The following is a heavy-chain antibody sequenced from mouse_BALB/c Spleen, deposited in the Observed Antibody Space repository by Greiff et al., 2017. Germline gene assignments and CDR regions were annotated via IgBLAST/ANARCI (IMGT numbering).Heavy chain of an antibody. CDR2: ISTYYGNT. J-gene: IGHJ3*01. CDR1: SYTFTDYA. D-gene: IGHD2-3*01. V-gene: IGHV1-67*01. CDR3: ALYDGYPGGFAY. Sequence: VQLQESGPELVRPGVSVKISCKGSSYTFTDYAMHWVKQSHAKSLEWIGVISTYYGNTNYNQKFKGKATMTVDKSSSTAYMELARLTSEDSAVYYCALYDGYPGGFAYWGQGTLVTVSA.